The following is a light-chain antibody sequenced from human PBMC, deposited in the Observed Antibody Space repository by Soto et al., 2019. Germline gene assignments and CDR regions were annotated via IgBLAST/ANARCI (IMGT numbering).Light chain of an antibody. J-gene: IGLJ3*02. CDR1: SSNIGIST. Sequence: QSVLTQPPSASGTPGQTVTISCSGSSSNIGISTVNWYQVLQGTAPKLLIYGNHLRPSGVPDRISGSKSATSASLAISGLQSEDEADYFCATWDDSLNAWVFGGGTQLTVL. V-gene: IGLV1-44*01. CDR2: GNH. CDR3: ATWDDSLNAWV.